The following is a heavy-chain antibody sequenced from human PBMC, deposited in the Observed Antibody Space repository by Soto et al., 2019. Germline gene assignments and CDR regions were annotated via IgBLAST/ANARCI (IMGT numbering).Heavy chain of an antibody. CDR1: GYTFTSYA. Sequence: QVQLVQSGAEGKKPGASVKVSCKASGYTFTSYAMHWVRQAPGQRLEWMGWINAGNGNTKSSQKFQGRVTITRDTSASTSYMELSSMRSEGTAVYYCASESYGGEFGYWGQGTLVTVSA. CDR2: INAGNGNT. CDR3: ASESYGGEFGY. D-gene: IGHD4-17*01. J-gene: IGHJ4*02. V-gene: IGHV1-3*01.